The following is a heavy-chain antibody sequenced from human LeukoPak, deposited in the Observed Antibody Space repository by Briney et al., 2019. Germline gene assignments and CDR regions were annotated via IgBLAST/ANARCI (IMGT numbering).Heavy chain of an antibody. Sequence: GGSLRLSCAASGFTFSSYAMSWVRQAPGKGLEWVSAISGSGGSTYYADSVKGRFTISRDNSKNTLYLQMNSLRAEDTAVYYCAKDPWYYDFLTGQGNWFDPWGQGTLVTVSS. V-gene: IGHV3-23*01. CDR2: ISGSGGST. CDR3: AKDPWYYDFLTGQGNWFDP. J-gene: IGHJ5*02. CDR1: GFTFSSYA. D-gene: IGHD3-9*01.